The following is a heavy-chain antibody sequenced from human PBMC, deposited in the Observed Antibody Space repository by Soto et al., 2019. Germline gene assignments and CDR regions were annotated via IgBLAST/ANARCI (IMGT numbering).Heavy chain of an antibody. CDR1: GFPFSNYA. Sequence: EVQMLESGGGLVQPGGSLRLSCAASGFPFSNYAMTWVRQAPGKGLEWVSAISGRTGHTYYADSVKDRFTISRDNSKNTLNLQMDSLRAEDTAVYYCAKAPSEYIWGSYLRYYEYWGQGTLVTVSS. CDR2: ISGRTGHT. D-gene: IGHD3-16*02. CDR3: AKAPSEYIWGSYLRYYEY. V-gene: IGHV3-23*01. J-gene: IGHJ4*02.